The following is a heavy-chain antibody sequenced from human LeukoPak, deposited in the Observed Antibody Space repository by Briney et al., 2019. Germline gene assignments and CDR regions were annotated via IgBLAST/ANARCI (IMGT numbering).Heavy chain of an antibody. J-gene: IGHJ5*02. CDR2: INPKSGGT. Sequence: ASVKVSCKASGYTITGYYMHWVRQAPGQGLEWMGRINPKSGGTNSAQKFQGRITMTRDTSISTAYMEPSRLRSDDTAVYYCARERFLRSVLQYHNWFDPWGQGTLVTVSS. D-gene: IGHD4-11*01. CDR1: GYTITGYY. V-gene: IGHV1-2*06. CDR3: ARERFLRSVLQYHNWFDP.